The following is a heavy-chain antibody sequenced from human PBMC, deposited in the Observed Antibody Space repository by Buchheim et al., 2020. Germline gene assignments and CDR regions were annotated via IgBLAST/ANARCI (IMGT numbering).Heavy chain of an antibody. CDR2: IWYDGSNK. V-gene: IGHV3-33*01. J-gene: IGHJ6*02. CDR3: ARGLEKHPYYYYGMDV. CDR1: GFTFSSYG. Sequence: QVQLVESGGGVVQPGRSLRLSCAASGFTFSSYGMHWVRQAPGKGLEWVAVIWYDGSNKYYADSVKGRFTISRDNSKNTLYLQMNSLRAEDTAVYYCARGLEKHPYYYYGMDVWGQGTT. D-gene: IGHD5-24*01.